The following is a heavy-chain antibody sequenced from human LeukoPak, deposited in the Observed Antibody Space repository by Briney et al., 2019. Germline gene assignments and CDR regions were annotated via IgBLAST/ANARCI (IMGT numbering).Heavy chain of an antibody. V-gene: IGHV5-51*01. Sequence: GGSLKISCKGSGYSFTSYWIGWVRQMPGKGREWMGIIYPGDYDTRYSPSFQGQVTISADKCISTAYLQWSSLKASDTAMYYCARNQYSSGWCADYYYMYVWGKGTTVTVSS. CDR1: GYSFTSYW. CDR2: IYPGDYDT. CDR3: ARNQYSSGWCADYYYMYV. J-gene: IGHJ6*03. D-gene: IGHD6-19*01.